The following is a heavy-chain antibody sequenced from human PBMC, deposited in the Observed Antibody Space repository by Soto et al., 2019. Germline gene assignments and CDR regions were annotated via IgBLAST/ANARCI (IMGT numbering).Heavy chain of an antibody. V-gene: IGHV3-53*01. D-gene: IGHD1-1*01. CDR1: GLTVRGKKY. CDR3: ASWLEREHAYDI. J-gene: IGHJ3*02. Sequence: GSLLLSCSALGLTVRGKKYITWVRQAPGKGLEWVSALYDVDCTYYADSAKGRFTVSRDNSNNIIYLQMNSLGPDDTAVYYCASWLEREHAYDIWGLGTMVTVS. CDR2: LYDVDCT.